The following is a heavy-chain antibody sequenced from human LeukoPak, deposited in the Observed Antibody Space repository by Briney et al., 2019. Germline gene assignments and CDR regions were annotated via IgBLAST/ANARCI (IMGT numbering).Heavy chain of an antibody. CDR2: FHYSGST. V-gene: IGHV4-39*07. CDR1: GDSISSNIYY. J-gene: IGHJ4*02. CDR3: VQRNDYGDWEFDY. Sequence: SETLSLTCTVSGDSISSNIYYWAWIRQPPGKGLEWIGSFHYSGSTYYNPSLKSRVTISVDTSKNQFSLKLSSVTAADTAVYYCVQRNDYGDWEFDYWGQGTLVTVSS. D-gene: IGHD4-17*01.